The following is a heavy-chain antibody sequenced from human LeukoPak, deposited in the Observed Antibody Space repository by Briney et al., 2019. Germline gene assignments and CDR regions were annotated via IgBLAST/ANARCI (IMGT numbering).Heavy chain of an antibody. J-gene: IGHJ6*02. CDR1: GFTFSSYW. Sequence: GSLRLSCAASGFTFSSYWMSWVRQAPGKGLEWVANIKQDGSEKYYVDSVKGRFTISRDNAKNSLYLQMNSLRAEDTAVYYCASHYCSSTSCYFHYGMDVWGQGTTVTVSS. CDR3: ASHYCSSTSCYFHYGMDV. D-gene: IGHD2-2*01. CDR2: IKQDGSEK. V-gene: IGHV3-7*01.